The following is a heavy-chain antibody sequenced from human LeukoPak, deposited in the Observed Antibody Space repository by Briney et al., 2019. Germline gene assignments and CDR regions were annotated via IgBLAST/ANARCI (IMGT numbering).Heavy chain of an antibody. J-gene: IGHJ5*02. CDR2: IYYSGST. CDR3: ARDQMGMNWFDP. Sequence: SETLSLTCTVSGGSISSGGYYWSWIRRHPGKGLEWIGYIYYSGSTYYNPSLKSRVTISIDTSKNQFSLRLSSVTAADTAVYYCARDQMGMNWFDPWGQGTLVTVSS. V-gene: IGHV4-61*08. CDR1: GGSISSGGYY. D-gene: IGHD1-26*01.